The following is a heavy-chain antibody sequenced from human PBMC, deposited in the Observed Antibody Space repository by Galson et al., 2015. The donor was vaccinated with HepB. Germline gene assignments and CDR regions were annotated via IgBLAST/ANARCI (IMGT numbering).Heavy chain of an antibody. CDR2: IYSVGNT. CDR1: GFTVSSNY. D-gene: IGHD6-19*01. CDR3: ARVRSGWARDSYFDL. V-gene: IGHV3-53*04. J-gene: IGHJ2*01. Sequence: SLRLSCAASGFTVSSNYMSWVRQAPGKGLEWVSVIYSVGNTYYADSVKGRFTISRHNSKNTLYLQMNSLRSEDTAVYYCARVRSGWARDSYFDLWGRGTLVTVSS.